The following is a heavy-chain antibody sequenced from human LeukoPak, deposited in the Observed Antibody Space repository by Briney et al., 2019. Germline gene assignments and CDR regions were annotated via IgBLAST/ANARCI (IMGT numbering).Heavy chain of an antibody. CDR1: GFTFSNYW. CDR3: ARGGITSMDDC. J-gene: IGHJ4*02. Sequence: GGSLRLSCVASGFTFSNYWMHWVRQAPGKGLVWVSRINSDGSTTTYADSVKGRFTISGDNARTTLYLQMSSLRAEDTAVYYCARGGITSMDDCWGQGTLVTVSS. CDR2: INSDGSTT. D-gene: IGHD5-18*01. V-gene: IGHV3-74*01.